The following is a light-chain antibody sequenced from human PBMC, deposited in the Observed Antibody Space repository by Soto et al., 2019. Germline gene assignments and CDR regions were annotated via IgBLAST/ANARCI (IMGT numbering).Light chain of an antibody. V-gene: IGKV3-20*01. J-gene: IGKJ5*01. Sequence: EIVLTQSPGTQSLSPGERATLSCRASQSVSSSYLAWHQQKPGQAPRLLIYGASSRATGIPDRFSGSGSGTDFTLTISRLEPEDFAVYYCQQYGSSSITFGQGTRLEIK. CDR3: QQYGSSSIT. CDR1: QSVSSSY. CDR2: GAS.